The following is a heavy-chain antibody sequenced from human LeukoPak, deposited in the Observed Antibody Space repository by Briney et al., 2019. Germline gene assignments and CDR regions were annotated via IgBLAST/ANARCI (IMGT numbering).Heavy chain of an antibody. Sequence: PGGSLRLSCAASGITFTTYPMHWVRQAPGKGLEWVAVILYDGSNEYYTDSVKGRFTISRDNPKNTLYLQMNSLRPEDTAVYYCARDQGSFFSGWYFYWGQGTLVTVSS. V-gene: IGHV3-30-3*01. CDR2: ILYDGSNE. D-gene: IGHD6-19*01. CDR1: GITFTTYP. J-gene: IGHJ4*02. CDR3: ARDQGSFFSGWYFY.